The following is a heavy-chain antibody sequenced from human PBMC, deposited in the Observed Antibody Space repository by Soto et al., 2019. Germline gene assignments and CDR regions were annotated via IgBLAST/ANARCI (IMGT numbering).Heavy chain of an antibody. CDR2: ISGSGGST. J-gene: IGHJ4*02. CDR3: AKDRTDYGDYAYYFDY. Sequence: EVQLLESGGGLVQPGGSLRLSCAASGFTFSSYAMSWVRQAPGKGLEWVSAISGSGGSTYYADSVKGRFTISRDNSKNTLYLQMNSLRAEDTAVYYWAKDRTDYGDYAYYFDYWGQGTLVTVSS. V-gene: IGHV3-23*01. CDR1: GFTFSSYA. D-gene: IGHD4-17*01.